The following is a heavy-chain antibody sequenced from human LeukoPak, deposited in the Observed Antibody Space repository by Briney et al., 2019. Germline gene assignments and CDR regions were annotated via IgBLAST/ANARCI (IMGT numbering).Heavy chain of an antibody. D-gene: IGHD6-13*01. CDR1: GYSISSGYY. Sequence: SETLSLTCTVSGYSISSGYYWGWIRQPPGKGLEWIGNIYPTGSTYYNPSLKSRVTISVDTSKNQFSLKLSSVTAADTAVYYCARVDSSNWYDSRGYFDYWGQGTLVTVSS. CDR3: ARVDSSNWYDSRGYFDY. CDR2: IYPTGST. J-gene: IGHJ4*02. V-gene: IGHV4-38-2*02.